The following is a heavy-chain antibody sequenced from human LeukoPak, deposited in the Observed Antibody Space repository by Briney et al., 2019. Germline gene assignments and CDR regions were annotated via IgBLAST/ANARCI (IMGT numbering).Heavy chain of an antibody. CDR2: IYYSGST. CDR1: GGSISSYY. CDR3: ARVRAPNSGLDY. D-gene: IGHD4-23*01. J-gene: IGHJ4*02. Sequence: SETLSLTCTVSGGSISSYYWSWIRQPPGKGLEWIGYIYYSGSTNYNPSLKSRVTISVDTSKNQFSLKLSSVTAADTAVYYCARVRAPNSGLDYWGQGTLVTVSS. V-gene: IGHV4-59*01.